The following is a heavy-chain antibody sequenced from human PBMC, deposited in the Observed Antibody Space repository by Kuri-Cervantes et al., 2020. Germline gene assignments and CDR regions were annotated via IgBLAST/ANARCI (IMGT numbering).Heavy chain of an antibody. V-gene: IGHV3-30*19. CDR3: ARAAAVFRTPRFDY. J-gene: IGHJ4*02. CDR1: GFTFSSYG. Sequence: GESLKISCAASGFTFSSYGMHWVRQAPGKGLEWVAVISYDGSNKYYADSVKGRFTISRDNSKNTLYLQMNSLRAEDTAVYYCARAAAVFRTPRFDYWGQGTLVTVSS. D-gene: IGHD6-25*01. CDR2: ISYDGSNK.